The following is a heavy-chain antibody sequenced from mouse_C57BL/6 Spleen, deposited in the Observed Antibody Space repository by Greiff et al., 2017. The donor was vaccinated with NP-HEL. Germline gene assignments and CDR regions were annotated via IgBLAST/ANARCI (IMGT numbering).Heavy chain of an antibody. Sequence: QVQLQQSGAELVKPGASVKISCKASGYTFTDYYINWVKQRPGQGLEWIGKIGPGSGSTYYIEKFKGKATLTADKSSSTAYMQLSSLTSEDSAVYFCARPNYYGSSYYYYAMDYWRQGTSVTVSS. J-gene: IGHJ4*01. CDR1: GYTFTDYY. V-gene: IGHV1-77*01. D-gene: IGHD1-1*01. CDR2: IGPGSGST. CDR3: ARPNYYGSSYYYYAMDY.